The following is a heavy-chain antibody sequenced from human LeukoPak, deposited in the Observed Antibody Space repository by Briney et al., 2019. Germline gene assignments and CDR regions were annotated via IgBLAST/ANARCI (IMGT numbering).Heavy chain of an antibody. V-gene: IGHV3-9*01. CDR1: GFTFDDYA. CDR3: AKSGDYERPVFDY. CDR2: ISWNSGSI. Sequence: PDRSLRLSCAASGFTFDDYAMHWVRQAPGKGLEWVSGISWNSGSIGYADSVKGRFTISRDNAKNSLYLQMNSLRAEDTALYYCAKSGDYERPVFDYWGQGTLVTVSS. J-gene: IGHJ4*02. D-gene: IGHD4-17*01.